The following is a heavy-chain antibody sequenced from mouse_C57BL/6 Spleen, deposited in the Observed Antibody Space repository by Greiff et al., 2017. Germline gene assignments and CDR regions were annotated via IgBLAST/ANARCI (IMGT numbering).Heavy chain of an antibody. CDR3: ASRDYYGSRGYFDV. CDR2: ISYDGSN. Sequence: VQLQQSGPGLVKPSQSLSLTCSVTGYSITSGYYWNWIRQFPGNKLEWMGYISYDGSNNYNPSLKNRISITRDTSKNQFFLKLNSVTTEDTATYYCASRDYYGSRGYFDVWGTGTTVTVSS. V-gene: IGHV3-6*01. D-gene: IGHD1-1*01. J-gene: IGHJ1*03. CDR1: GYSITSGYY.